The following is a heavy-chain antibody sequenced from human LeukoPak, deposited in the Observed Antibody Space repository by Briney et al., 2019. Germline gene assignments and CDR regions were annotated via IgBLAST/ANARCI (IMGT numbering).Heavy chain of an antibody. J-gene: IGHJ3*02. CDR2: LSYDGSSK. V-gene: IGHV3-30*18. Sequence: GRSLRLSCAASGFTFSRDGMHWVRQAPGKGLEWVAVLSYDGSSKYYADSVKGRFTISRDNSKNTLFLQMNSLRAEDTAVYYCAKEIGHSGTYYGDAFDIWGQGTMVTVSS. D-gene: IGHD1-26*01. CDR3: AKEIGHSGTYYGDAFDI. CDR1: GFTFSRDG.